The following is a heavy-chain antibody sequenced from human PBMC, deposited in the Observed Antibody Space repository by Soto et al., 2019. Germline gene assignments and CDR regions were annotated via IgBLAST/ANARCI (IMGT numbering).Heavy chain of an antibody. CDR3: ARGSPGYYILPFDY. V-gene: IGHV1-18*01. CDR2: ISAYNGNT. Sequence: ASVKVSCKASGYTFTSYGISWVRQAPGQGLEWMGWISAYNGNTNYAQKLQGRVTMTTDTSTSTPYMELRSLRSDDTAVYYCARGSPGYYILPFDYWGQGTLDTVSS. D-gene: IGHD3-9*01. J-gene: IGHJ4*02. CDR1: GYTFTSYG.